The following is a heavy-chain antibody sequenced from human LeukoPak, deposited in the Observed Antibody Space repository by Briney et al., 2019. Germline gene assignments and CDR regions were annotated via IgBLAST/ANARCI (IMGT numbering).Heavy chain of an antibody. J-gene: IGHJ4*02. Sequence: SGSGGSTYYAASVKGRFTISRDNSKNTLYLQMNSLRAEDTAVYYCAKPMCSSTSCYRYFDYWGQGSPVTVSS. D-gene: IGHD2-2*01. CDR3: AKPMCSSTSCYRYFDY. CDR2: SGSGGST. V-gene: IGHV3-23*01.